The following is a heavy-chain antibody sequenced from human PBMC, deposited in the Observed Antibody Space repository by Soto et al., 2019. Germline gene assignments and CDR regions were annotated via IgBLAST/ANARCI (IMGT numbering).Heavy chain of an antibody. J-gene: IGHJ6*03. CDR2: INDSGIS. Sequence: HVQLQQWGAGLLKPSQTLSLTCAVYGDTFSGNYWSWIRQSPGRGLEWIGEINDSGISNFNPPLKSRVTTSVDSSKNQFSLNLTSVTAADTAVYFCARRPTHQNYFYYLDVWGKGTPVTVSS. CDR3: ARRPTHQNYFYYLDV. CDR1: GDTFSGNY. V-gene: IGHV4-34*02.